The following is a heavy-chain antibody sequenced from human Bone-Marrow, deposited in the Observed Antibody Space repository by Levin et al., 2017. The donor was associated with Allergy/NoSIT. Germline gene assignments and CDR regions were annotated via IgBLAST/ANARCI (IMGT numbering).Heavy chain of an antibody. CDR1: GYTFTGYY. D-gene: IGHD1-26*01. V-gene: IGHV1-2*02. CDR3: AREGNLVIATTSVGMDV. CDR2: INPNTGDT. J-gene: IGHJ6*02. Sequence: PVASVKVSCKASGYTFTGYYIHWVRQAPGQGLEWMGWINPNTGDTDSAQKFQGRVTMTRDTSINTVYMELRTLRSDDTAGYYCAREGNLVIATTSVGMDVWGQGTTVTVSS.